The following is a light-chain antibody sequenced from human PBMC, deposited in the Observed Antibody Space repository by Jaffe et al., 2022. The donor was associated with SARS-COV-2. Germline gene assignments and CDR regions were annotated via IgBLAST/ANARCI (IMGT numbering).Light chain of an antibody. CDR2: DVH. CDR3: SAYTTAGSFIL. J-gene: IGLJ2*01. Sequence: QSALTQPASVSGSPGQSLTISCTGTSSDVGGSKYVSWFQQHPGEAPKVLLYDVHVRPSGISGRFSGSKSGNTASLTISGLQAEDEADYYCSAYTTAGSFILFGGGTKLTVL. V-gene: IGLV2-14*03. CDR1: SSDVGGSKY.